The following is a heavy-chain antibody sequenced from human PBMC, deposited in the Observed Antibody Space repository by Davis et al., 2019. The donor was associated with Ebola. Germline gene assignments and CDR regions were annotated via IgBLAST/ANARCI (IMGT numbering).Heavy chain of an antibody. CDR1: GGSISSGGYY. D-gene: IGHD4-17*01. V-gene: IGHV4-61*08. CDR3: ARGNSDYGDFDY. J-gene: IGHJ4*02. Sequence: SETLSLTCTVSGGSISSGGYYWSWIRQPPGKGLEWIGYIYYSGHTNYNPSLKGRVTISVDKSKNQFSLRLSSVTAADTAIYYCARGNSDYGDFDYWGQGTLVTVSS. CDR2: IYYSGHT.